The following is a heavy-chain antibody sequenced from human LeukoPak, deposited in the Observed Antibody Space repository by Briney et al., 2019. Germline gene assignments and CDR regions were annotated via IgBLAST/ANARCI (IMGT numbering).Heavy chain of an antibody. Sequence: SQTLSLTCTVSGGSISSGGYYWSWIRQHPGKGLEWIGYIYYSGSTYYNPSLKSRVTISVDTSKNQFSLKLSSVTAADTAVYYCARDRLEESRPWYYGSGSYFRHNWFDPWGQGTLVTVSS. D-gene: IGHD3-10*01. CDR1: GGSISSGGYY. V-gene: IGHV4-31*03. J-gene: IGHJ5*02. CDR2: IYYSGST. CDR3: ARDRLEESRPWYYGSGSYFRHNWFDP.